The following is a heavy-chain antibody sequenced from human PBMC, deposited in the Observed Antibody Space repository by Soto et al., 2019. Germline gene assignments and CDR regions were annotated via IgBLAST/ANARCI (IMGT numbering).Heavy chain of an antibody. CDR3: ARVSIAVAGAKQNGGYYFDY. Sequence: ASVKVSCRASGYTFTSYDINGVRQATGQRPEWMGWISAGNGDTRYSRKFQDRVTIIRDTSASTVYMELVSLGFQDTAVYYCARVSIAVAGAKQNGGYYFDYWGQGTLVTVSS. D-gene: IGHD6-19*01. J-gene: IGHJ4*02. CDR2: ISAGNGDT. V-gene: IGHV1-3*01. CDR1: GYTFTSYD.